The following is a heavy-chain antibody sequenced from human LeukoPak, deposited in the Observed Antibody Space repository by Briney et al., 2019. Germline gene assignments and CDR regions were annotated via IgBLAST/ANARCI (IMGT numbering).Heavy chain of an antibody. CDR3: ARATTVVRFDY. CDR2: INHSGST. Sequence: SETLSLTCAVYGGSFSGYYWSWIRQPPGKGLEWIGEINHSGSTNYNPSLKSRVTISVDTSKNQFSLKLSSVTAADTAVYYCARATTVVRFDYWGQGTLVTVSS. J-gene: IGHJ4*02. V-gene: IGHV4-34*01. CDR1: GGSFSGYY. D-gene: IGHD4-23*01.